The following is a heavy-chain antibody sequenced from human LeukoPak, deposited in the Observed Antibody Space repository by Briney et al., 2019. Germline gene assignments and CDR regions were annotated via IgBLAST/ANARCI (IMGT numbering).Heavy chain of an antibody. D-gene: IGHD6-19*01. CDR2: ISSSGSTI. Sequence: GGSLRLSCAASGFTFSDYYMSWIRQAPGKGLEWVSYISSSGSTIFYADSVKGRFTISRDNSKNTLYLQMNSLRAEDTAMYYCAKCIAVRGSFYSWGQGTLVTVSS. CDR1: GFTFSDYY. J-gene: IGHJ5*02. V-gene: IGHV3-11*04. CDR3: AKCIAVRGSFYS.